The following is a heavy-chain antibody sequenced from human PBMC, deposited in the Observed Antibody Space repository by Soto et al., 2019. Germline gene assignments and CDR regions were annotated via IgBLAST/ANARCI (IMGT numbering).Heavy chain of an antibody. V-gene: IGHV4-59*01. CDR1: GGSISSYY. D-gene: IGHD2-2*01. CDR3: ASLTCSSTSCYAWYVGY. CDR2: IYYSGST. J-gene: IGHJ4*02. Sequence: QVQLQESGPGLVKPSETLSLTCTVSGGSISSYYWSWIRQPPGKGLEWIGYIYYSGSTNYNPSLKSRVPISVDTSKNQFSLKLSSVTAADTAVYYCASLTCSSTSCYAWYVGYWGQGTLVTVSS.